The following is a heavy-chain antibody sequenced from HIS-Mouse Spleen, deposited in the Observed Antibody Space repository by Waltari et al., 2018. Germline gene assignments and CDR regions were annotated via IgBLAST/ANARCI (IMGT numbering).Heavy chain of an antibody. CDR3: ARGHDYSNYFDY. CDR2: MNPKSGKT. CDR1: GYTFTSYD. J-gene: IGHJ4*02. V-gene: IGHV1-8*01. D-gene: IGHD4-4*01. Sequence: QVQLVQSGAEVKKPGASVKVSCKASGYTFTSYDINWVRQATGQGLEWMGWMNPKSGKTGYAQKFQGRVTRTRNTSISTAYMGLSSLRSEDTAVYYCARGHDYSNYFDYWGQGTLVTVSS.